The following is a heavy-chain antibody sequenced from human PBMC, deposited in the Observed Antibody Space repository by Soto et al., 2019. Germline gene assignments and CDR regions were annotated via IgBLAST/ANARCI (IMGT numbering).Heavy chain of an antibody. V-gene: IGHV5-10-1*01. D-gene: IGHD3-10*01. Sequence: GASLKISCKGSGYSFTSYWNSWVRQMPGKGLEWMGRIDPSDSYTNYSPSFQGHVTISADKSISTAYLQWSSLKASDTAMYYCARDLYGSGSYYFPHYGMDVWGQGTTVTVS. CDR3: ARDLYGSGSYYFPHYGMDV. CDR1: GYSFTSYW. CDR2: IDPSDSYT. J-gene: IGHJ6*02.